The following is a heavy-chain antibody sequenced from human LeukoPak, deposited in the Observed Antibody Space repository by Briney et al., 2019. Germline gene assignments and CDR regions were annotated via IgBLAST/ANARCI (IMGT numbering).Heavy chain of an antibody. CDR1: GFTVSSNY. D-gene: IGHD2-2*01. CDR2: ISSSSSYI. J-gene: IGHJ4*02. CDR3: ARESWDIVVVPAALDY. Sequence: GGSLRLSCAASGFTVSSNYMTWVRQAPGKGLEWVSSISSSSSYIYYADSVKGRFTISRDNAKNSLYLQMNSLRAEDTAVYYCARESWDIVVVPAALDYWGQGTLVTVSS. V-gene: IGHV3-21*01.